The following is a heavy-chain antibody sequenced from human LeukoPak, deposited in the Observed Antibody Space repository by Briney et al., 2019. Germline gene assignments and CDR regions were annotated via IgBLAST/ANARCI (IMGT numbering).Heavy chain of an antibody. CDR3: ARRTRGDILTGYSLGY. Sequence: ASVKVSCKASGYTFTSYDINWVRQATGQGLEWMGWMNPNSGNTGYAQKFQGRVTMTRNTSISIAYMEVSSLRSEDTAVYYCARRTRGDILTGYSLGYWGQGTLVTVSS. CDR1: GYTFTSYD. J-gene: IGHJ4*02. D-gene: IGHD3-9*01. V-gene: IGHV1-8*01. CDR2: MNPNSGNT.